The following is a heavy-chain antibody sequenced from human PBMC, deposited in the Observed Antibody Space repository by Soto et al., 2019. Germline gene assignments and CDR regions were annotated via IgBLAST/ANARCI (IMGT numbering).Heavy chain of an antibody. CDR1: GFTFSSYA. V-gene: IGHV3-23*01. J-gene: IGHJ5*02. Sequence: GSLRLSCAASGFTFSSYAMSWVRHAPGKGLEWVSTIGGSGGSTYYADSVKGRFTISRDNSKNTLYLQMNSLRAEDTAVYYCAKDQYVVVTTNWFDPWGQGTLVTVSS. CDR2: IGGSGGST. D-gene: IGHD2-21*02. CDR3: AKDQYVVVTTNWFDP.